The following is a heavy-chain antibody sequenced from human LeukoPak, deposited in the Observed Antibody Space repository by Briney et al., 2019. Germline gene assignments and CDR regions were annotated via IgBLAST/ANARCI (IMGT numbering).Heavy chain of an antibody. Sequence: GGSLRLSCAASGFTFSSYGMHWVRQAPGKGLEWVAVISYDGSNKYYADSVKGRFAISRDNSKNTLYLQMNSLRAEDTAVYYCAKDLGGPGGQGTLVTVSS. CDR3: AKDLGGP. V-gene: IGHV3-30*18. CDR1: GFTFSSYG. J-gene: IGHJ4*02. CDR2: ISYDGSNK. D-gene: IGHD3-10*01.